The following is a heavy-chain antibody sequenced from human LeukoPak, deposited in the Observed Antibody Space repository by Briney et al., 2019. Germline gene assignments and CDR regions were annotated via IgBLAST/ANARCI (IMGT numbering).Heavy chain of an antibody. Sequence: GQSLRLSWAASGFTISSAWITWVRLAPAQGMDWVGRIKSKTDAGTTDYAAPVRGRFTISRDDSKNTLYLQMNSLKTEDTAVYYCTTLGGWDDYYDYQGQGTLVTDSP. V-gene: IGHV3-15*01. CDR1: GFTISSAW. CDR3: TTLGGWDDYYDY. CDR2: IKSKTDAGTT. J-gene: IGHJ4*02. D-gene: IGHD6-19*01.